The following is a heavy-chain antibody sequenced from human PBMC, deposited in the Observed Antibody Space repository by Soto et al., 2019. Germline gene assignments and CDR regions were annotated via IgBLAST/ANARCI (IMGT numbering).Heavy chain of an antibody. D-gene: IGHD3-22*01. V-gene: IGHV3-7*01. CDR1: GFTFSNYW. J-gene: IGHJ4*02. Sequence: GGSLRLSCAASGFTFSNYWMSWVRHVSGKGLDWVANVKQDGSEKYYVDSVKGRFTVSRDNAKNSLYLQMNSLRTEDTAVYYCARDAYYSDGSGYYYGGDYFGFWGQGTLVTVSS. CDR3: ARDAYYSDGSGYYYGGDYFGF. CDR2: VKQDGSEK.